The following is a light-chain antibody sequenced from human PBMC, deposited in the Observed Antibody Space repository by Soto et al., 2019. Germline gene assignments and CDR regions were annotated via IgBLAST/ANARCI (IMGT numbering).Light chain of an antibody. J-gene: IGKJ4*01. CDR2: GAS. V-gene: IGKV3D-15*01. CDR1: QDVNIY. Sequence: EIVMTQSPATLSVSPGERATLSCRASQDVNIYLAWYQQKPGQAPRLLISGASTRATGIPARFSGSGSGTEFTLTISSLQSEAVAVYYCQQYGNWPLTFGGGTNVEIK. CDR3: QQYGNWPLT.